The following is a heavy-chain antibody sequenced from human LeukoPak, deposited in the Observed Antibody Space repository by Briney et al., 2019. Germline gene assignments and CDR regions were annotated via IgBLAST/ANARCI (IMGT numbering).Heavy chain of an antibody. CDR1: RCTFTKYH. Sequence: ASVKVSCKTSRCTFTKYHMHWVRQAPGQGLEWMGIIYPSGGSTSYAQKFQGRVTMTRDTSTSTVYMELSSLRSEDTAVYYCAPSWGSSGWYSWSDPWGQGTLVTVSS. V-gene: IGHV1-46*01. J-gene: IGHJ5*02. CDR3: APSWGSSGWYSWSDP. CDR2: IYPSGGST. D-gene: IGHD6-19*01.